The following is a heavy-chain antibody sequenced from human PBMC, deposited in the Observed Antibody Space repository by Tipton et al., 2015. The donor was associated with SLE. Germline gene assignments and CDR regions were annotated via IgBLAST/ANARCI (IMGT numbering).Heavy chain of an antibody. Sequence: TLSLTCTVSGGSISSETFYWTWIRQSAGKGLEWIGHIFNSENTDYNPSLQSRVTISRDTSKDQLSLSLSSVTAADTAVYYCARVAPLVGASPTWFDPWGQGTLVTVSS. CDR2: IFNSENT. V-gene: IGHV4-61*09. J-gene: IGHJ5*02. CDR1: GGSISSETFY. D-gene: IGHD1-26*01. CDR3: ARVAPLVGASPTWFDP.